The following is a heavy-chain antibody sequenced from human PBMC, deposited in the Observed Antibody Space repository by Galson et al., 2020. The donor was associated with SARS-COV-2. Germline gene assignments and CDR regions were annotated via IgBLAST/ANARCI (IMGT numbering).Heavy chain of an antibody. D-gene: IGHD3-16*02. CDR2: IYYSGST. CDR1: GGSISSYY. Sequence: SETLSLTCTVSGGSISSYYWSWIRQPPGKGLEWIGYIYYSGSTNYNPSLKSRVTISVDTSKNQFSLKLSSVTAADTAVYYCARRIMITVGGVIVIPGWFDPWGQGTLVTVSS. J-gene: IGHJ5*02. V-gene: IGHV4-59*08. CDR3: ARRIMITVGGVIVIPGWFDP.